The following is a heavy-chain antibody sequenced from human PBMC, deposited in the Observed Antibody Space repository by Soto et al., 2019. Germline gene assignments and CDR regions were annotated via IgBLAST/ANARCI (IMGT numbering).Heavy chain of an antibody. J-gene: IGHJ5*02. CDR2: IYYSGST. Sequence: SETLSLTCTVSGGSISSYYWSWIRQPPGKGLEWIGYIYYSGSTNYNPSLKSRVTISVDTSKNQFSLKLSSVTAADTAVYYCARYSGLSQVDPWGQGTLVTVSS. D-gene: IGHD2-21*01. CDR1: GGSISSYY. V-gene: IGHV4-59*08. CDR3: ARYSGLSQVDP.